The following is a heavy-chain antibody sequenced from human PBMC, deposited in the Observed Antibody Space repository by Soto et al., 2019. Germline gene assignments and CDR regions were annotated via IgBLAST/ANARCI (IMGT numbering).Heavy chain of an antibody. CDR1: GFSLSNARMG. V-gene: IGHV2-26*01. CDR2: IFSNDEK. Sequence: SGPTLVNPTEPLTLTCTVSGFSLSNARMGVSWIRQPPGKALEWLAHIFSNDEKSYSTSLKSRLTISKDTSKSQVVLTMTNMDPVDTATYYCARIAAAALYNWFDPWGQGTLVTVSS. CDR3: ARIAAAALYNWFDP. J-gene: IGHJ5*02. D-gene: IGHD6-13*01.